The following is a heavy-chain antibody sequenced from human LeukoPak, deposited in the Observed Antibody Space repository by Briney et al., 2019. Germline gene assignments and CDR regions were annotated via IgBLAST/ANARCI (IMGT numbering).Heavy chain of an antibody. Sequence: PGRSLRLSCAASGFTFRSYWMSWVRQAPGKGLEWVANINQDGSDKYSVDSVKGRFTISRDNAKNSLYLQMNSLRAGDTAVYYCARAVNYAFDIWGQGTMVTVSS. J-gene: IGHJ3*02. D-gene: IGHD4-17*01. CDR2: INQDGSDK. V-gene: IGHV3-7*01. CDR3: ARAVNYAFDI. CDR1: GFTFRSYW.